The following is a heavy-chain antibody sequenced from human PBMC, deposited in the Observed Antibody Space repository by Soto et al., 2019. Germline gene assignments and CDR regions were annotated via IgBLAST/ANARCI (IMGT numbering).Heavy chain of an antibody. V-gene: IGHV3-21*06. CDR1: GFTFRDYS. CDR2: ITSKSTYI. J-gene: IGHJ5*01. D-gene: IGHD2-8*01. Sequence: EVQLVESGGGLVKPGGSLRLSCAASGFTFRDYSLNWVRQAPGKGLEWVSSITSKSTYIYYADSVKGRFTISRDNAKSSLYLQMDSLRAGDTAVYICARSGVAALDSWGQGTLVTVSS. CDR3: ARSGVAALDS.